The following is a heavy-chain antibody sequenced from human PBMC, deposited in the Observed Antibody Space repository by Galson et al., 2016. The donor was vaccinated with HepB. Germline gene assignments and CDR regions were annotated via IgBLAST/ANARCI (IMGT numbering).Heavy chain of an antibody. J-gene: IGHJ4*02. V-gene: IGHV5-51*03. CDR1: GYTFTSHW. CDR3: ARLGPRGDYWNGYIEPFDY. Sequence: QSGAEVKKPGESLKISCKGSGYTFTSHWIGWVRQMPGKGLEWMGILHPGDSDTRYGPSFQGQVTISADKSISTAYLQWSSLKASDTAMYYCARLGPRGDYWNGYIEPFDYWGQGTLITVSS. CDR2: LHPGDSDT. D-gene: IGHD3-3*01.